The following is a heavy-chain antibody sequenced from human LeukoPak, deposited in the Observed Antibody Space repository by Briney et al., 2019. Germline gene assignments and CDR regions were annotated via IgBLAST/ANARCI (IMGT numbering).Heavy chain of an antibody. CDR2: IYYSGST. CDR1: GGSISGYY. V-gene: IGHV4-59*01. CDR3: ARDHYGSGSYYNANNWFDP. J-gene: IGHJ5*02. Sequence: PSETLSLTCTVSGGSISGYYWSWIRQPPGKGLEWIGYIYYSGSTNYNPSLKSRVTISVDTSKNQFSLKLSSVTAADTAVYYCARDHYGSGSYYNANNWFDPWGQGTLVTVSS. D-gene: IGHD3-10*01.